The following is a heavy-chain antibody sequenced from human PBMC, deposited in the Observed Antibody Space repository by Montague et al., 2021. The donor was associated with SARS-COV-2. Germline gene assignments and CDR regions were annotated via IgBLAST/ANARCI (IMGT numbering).Heavy chain of an antibody. CDR3: ARGDFGVVIIPYYYYYMDV. V-gene: IGHV4-39*01. D-gene: IGHD3-3*01. J-gene: IGHJ6*03. CDR1: GGSISGSNYY. CDR2: IHNSGST. Sequence: SETLSLTCTVSGGSISGSNYYWGWIRQPPGKGLEWIGTIHNSGSTYYKPSLKSRVTTSLDTSKNQLSLKLSSVTAADTAVYYCARGDFGVVIIPYYYYYMDVWGKGTTVTVSS.